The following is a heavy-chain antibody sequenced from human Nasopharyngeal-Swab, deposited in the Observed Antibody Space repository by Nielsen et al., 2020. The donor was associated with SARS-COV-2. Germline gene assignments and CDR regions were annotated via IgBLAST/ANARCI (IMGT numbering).Heavy chain of an antibody. CDR2: ISSSSSTK. Sequence: GGSLRLSCAASGFTLSSNSMNWVRQAPGKGLEWVSYISSSSSTKYNADSVKGRFTISRDNAKNSLYLQMNSLRAEDTAVYYCARDSPYQWLDPYYYMDVWGKGTTVTVSS. CDR3: ARDSPYQWLDPYYYMDV. J-gene: IGHJ6*03. V-gene: IGHV3-48*01. D-gene: IGHD6-19*01. CDR1: GFTLSSNS.